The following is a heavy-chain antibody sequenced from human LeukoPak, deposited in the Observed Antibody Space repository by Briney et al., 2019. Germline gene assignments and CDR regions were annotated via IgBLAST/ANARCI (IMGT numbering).Heavy chain of an antibody. J-gene: IGHJ4*02. D-gene: IGHD2-15*01. CDR1: GFTFSSYA. V-gene: IGHV3-23*01. CDR2: ISGSGAGT. Sequence: GGSLGLSCAASGFTFSSYAMSRVRQAPGKGLEWVSGISGSGAGTYYADTVKGRFTISRDNSKNTLYLQMDSLRAEDTAVYYCAKGVDIVVVVAAQDSWGQGTLVTVSS. CDR3: AKGVDIVVVVAAQDS.